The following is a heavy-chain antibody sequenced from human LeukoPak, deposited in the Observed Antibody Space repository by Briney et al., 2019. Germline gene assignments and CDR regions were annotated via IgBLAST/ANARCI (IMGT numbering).Heavy chain of an antibody. V-gene: IGHV1-69*04. CDR1: GGTFISYA. CDR3: AKTTISLTGTAIDY. D-gene: IGHD1-7*01. J-gene: IGHJ4*02. CDR2: IIPILGIA. Sequence: ASVKVSCKASGGTFISYAISWVRQAPGQGLEWMGRIIPILGIANYAQKFQGRVTITADKSTGTAYMELSSLRSEDTAVYYCAKTTISLTGTAIDYWGQGTLVTVSS.